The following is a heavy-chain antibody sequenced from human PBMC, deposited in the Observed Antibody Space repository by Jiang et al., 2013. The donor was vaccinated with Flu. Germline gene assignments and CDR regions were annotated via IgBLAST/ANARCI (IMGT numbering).Heavy chain of an antibody. CDR3: ARQGGEWELDY. V-gene: IGHV4-61*01. Sequence: GSGLVKPSETLSLTCTVSGDSVTSGNYHWSWIRQSPGKGLEWIGYFDYGGSSNYNPSLQSRVTTSVDTSKNQFSLKLNSVTAADTAVYYCARQGGEWELDYWGQGTLVTVSS. CDR1: GDSVTSGNYH. J-gene: IGHJ4*02. D-gene: IGHD1-26*01. CDR2: FDYGGSS.